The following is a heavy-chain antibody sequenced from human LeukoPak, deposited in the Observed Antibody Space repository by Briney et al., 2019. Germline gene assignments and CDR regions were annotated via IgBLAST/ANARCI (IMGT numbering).Heavy chain of an antibody. V-gene: IGHV3-23*01. Sequence: GGSLRLSCAASGFTFSNYAMSWVRQAPGEGLEWVSSISSGGDSTYYAESVKGRFTISRDNSKNTLYLRMDSLRVEDTAVYYCARVGPTSRIIDYWGQGTLVTVSS. J-gene: IGHJ4*02. CDR1: GFTFSNYA. CDR2: ISSGGDST. CDR3: ARVGPTSRIIDY. D-gene: IGHD1-26*01.